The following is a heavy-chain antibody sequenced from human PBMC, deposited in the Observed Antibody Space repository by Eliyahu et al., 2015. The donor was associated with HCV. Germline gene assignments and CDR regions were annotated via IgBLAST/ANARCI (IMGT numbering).Heavy chain of an antibody. D-gene: IGHD6-13*01. CDR1: GASIPSYF. CDR2: VHYTGTT. CDR3: ARQTTGAGQWSWDS. J-gene: IGHJ4*02. Sequence: QVQLQESGPGLVKPSETLFLTCAVSGASIPSYFWAWIRQPPGKGLEWIGTVHYTGTTFYSPSLKSRVTIFVDKSKNQFSLKVDSVTATDTALYYCARQTTGAGQWSWDSWGQGTLVTVSS. V-gene: IGHV4-39*01.